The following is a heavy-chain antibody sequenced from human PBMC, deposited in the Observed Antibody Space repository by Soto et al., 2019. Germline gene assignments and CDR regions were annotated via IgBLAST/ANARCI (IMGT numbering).Heavy chain of an antibody. Sequence: EEQLVESGGNLVQPGGSLRLSCAASGFTFNRYWMHWVRQTPERGLMWVSRINGDASRTNYADSVKGRFTISRDNAKNTVYLQMDRRRVEDTAVYYCARGVADHYGSDSWGRGTLVTVSS. J-gene: IGHJ4*02. CDR2: INGDASRT. CDR1: GFTFNRYW. D-gene: IGHD4-17*01. CDR3: ARGVADHYGSDS. V-gene: IGHV3-74*01.